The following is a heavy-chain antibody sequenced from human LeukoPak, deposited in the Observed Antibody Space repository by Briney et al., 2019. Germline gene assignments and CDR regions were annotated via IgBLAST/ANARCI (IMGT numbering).Heavy chain of an antibody. CDR3: ARLSGSASPHYFDC. V-gene: IGHV1-2*02. CDR1: GYTFTGYY. J-gene: IGHJ4*02. Sequence: GAAVMVSCKASGYTFTGYYLHWVRQAPGQGLEWMGWINPNSGEANYAQRFQDRVTMTWDTSISTAYMELSSLRSDDTAVFYCARLSGSASPHYFDCWGQGTLVTVAS. D-gene: IGHD6-25*01. CDR2: INPNSGEA.